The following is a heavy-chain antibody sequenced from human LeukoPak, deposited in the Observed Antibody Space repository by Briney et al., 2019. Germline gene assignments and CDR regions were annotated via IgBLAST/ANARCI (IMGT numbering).Heavy chain of an antibody. V-gene: IGHV3-23*01. Sequence: SGGSLRLSCAASGFTFSSYAMSWVRQAPGKGLEWVSAISGSGGSTYCADSVKGRFTISRDNSKNTLYLQMNSLRAEDTAVYYCAKDKGGRDLFSPIDYWGQGTLVTVSS. CDR3: AKDKGGRDLFSPIDY. J-gene: IGHJ4*02. CDR1: GFTFSSYA. CDR2: ISGSGGST. D-gene: IGHD2-15*01.